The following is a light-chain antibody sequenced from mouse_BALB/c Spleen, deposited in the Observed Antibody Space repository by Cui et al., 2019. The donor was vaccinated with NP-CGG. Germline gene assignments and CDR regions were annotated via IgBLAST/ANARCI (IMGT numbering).Light chain of an antibody. V-gene: IGLV1*01. CDR3: ALWYSNHWV. J-gene: IGLJ1*01. Sequence: QAVATQESALTTSPGETVTLTCRSSTGAVTTRNYANWVQEKPDHLFTGLIGGTNNRPPGVPARFSGSLIGDKAALTITGAQTEDEAIYFCALWYSNHWVFGGGTKLTDL. CDR1: TGAVTTRNY. CDR2: GTN.